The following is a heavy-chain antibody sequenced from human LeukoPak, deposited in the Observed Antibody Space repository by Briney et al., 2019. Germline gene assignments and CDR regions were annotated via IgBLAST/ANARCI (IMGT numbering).Heavy chain of an antibody. V-gene: IGHV4-39*07. Sequence: PSETLSLTCTVSGGSISSSSYYWGWIRQPPGKGLEWIGSIYYSGSTYYNPSLKSRVTISVDTSKNQFSLKLSSVTAADTAVYYCARDLIYDRNAFDIWGQGTMVTVSS. CDR3: ARDLIYDRNAFDI. CDR2: IYYSGST. D-gene: IGHD3-22*01. CDR1: GGSISSSSYY. J-gene: IGHJ3*02.